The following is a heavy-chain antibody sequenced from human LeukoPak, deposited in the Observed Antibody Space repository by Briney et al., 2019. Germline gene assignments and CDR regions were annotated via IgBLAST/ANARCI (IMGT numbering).Heavy chain of an antibody. V-gene: IGHV3-23*01. J-gene: IGHJ4*02. CDR2: IFGSGGSP. Sequence: PGGSLRLSCEASGFTFGSHAMYWVRQAPGKGLEWVAGIFGSGGSPHYADPVKGRFTISRDNSRNTVYLQINSLRAEDTAVYYRGKTTVGYSSGQKPAWPVDYWGQGTLVTVSS. D-gene: IGHD5-18*01. CDR3: GKTTVGYSSGQKPAWPVDY. CDR1: GFTFGSHA.